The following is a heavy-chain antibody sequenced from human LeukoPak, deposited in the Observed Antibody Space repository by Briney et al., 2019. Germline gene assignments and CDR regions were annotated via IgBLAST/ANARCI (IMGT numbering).Heavy chain of an antibody. V-gene: IGHV3-48*04. J-gene: IGHJ4*02. D-gene: IGHD4-17*01. Sequence: GGSLRLSCAASGFTLSNYGMNWVRQAPGKGLEWVSYIASRTTTKKYADSVKGRSSISRDNAENSVFLQMNSLRAEDTAMYYCVRDSSVTTLVPFYFDSWGQGTLVTVSA. CDR1: GFTLSNYG. CDR3: VRDSSVTTLVPFYFDS. CDR2: IASRTTTK.